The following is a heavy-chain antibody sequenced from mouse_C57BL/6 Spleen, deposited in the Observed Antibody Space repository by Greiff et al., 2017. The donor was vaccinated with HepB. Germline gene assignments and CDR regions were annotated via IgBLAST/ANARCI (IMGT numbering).Heavy chain of an antibody. CDR3: ARVFRSDYFDY. CDR2: IDPSDSET. V-gene: IGHV1-52*01. J-gene: IGHJ2*01. Sequence: QLQQPGAELVRPGSSVKLSCKASGYTFTSYWMHWVKQRPIQGLEWIGNIDPSDSETHYNQKFKDKATLTVDKSSSTAYMQLSSLTSEDSAVYYCARVFRSDYFDYWGQGTTLTVSS. CDR1: GYTFTSYW. D-gene: IGHD3-2*02.